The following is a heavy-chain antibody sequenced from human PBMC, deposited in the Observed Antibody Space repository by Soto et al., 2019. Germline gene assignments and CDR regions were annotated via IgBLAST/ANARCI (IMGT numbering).Heavy chain of an antibody. CDR1: GFTFSSYA. D-gene: IGHD1-7*01. J-gene: IGHJ4*02. CDR3: AREAGTTVTYDY. Sequence: PGGSLRLSCAASGFTFSSYAMHWVRQAPGKGLEWVAVISYDGSNKYYADSVKGRFTISRDNSKNTLYLQMNSLRAEDTAVYYCAREAGTTVTYDYWGQGTLVTVSS. CDR2: ISYDGSNK. V-gene: IGHV3-30-3*01.